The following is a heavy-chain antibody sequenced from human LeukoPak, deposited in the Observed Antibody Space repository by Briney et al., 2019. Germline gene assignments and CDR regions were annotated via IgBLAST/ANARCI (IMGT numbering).Heavy chain of an antibody. V-gene: IGHV3-21*04. CDR2: ISSSSSYI. CDR3: AKDQRSGWYTPFDY. J-gene: IGHJ4*02. Sequence: GGSLRLSCAASGFTFSSYSMNWVRQAPGKGLEWVSSISSSSSYIYYADSVKGRFTISRDNSKNTLYLQMNSLRAEDTAVYYCAKDQRSGWYTPFDYWGQGTLVTVSS. D-gene: IGHD6-19*01. CDR1: GFTFSSYS.